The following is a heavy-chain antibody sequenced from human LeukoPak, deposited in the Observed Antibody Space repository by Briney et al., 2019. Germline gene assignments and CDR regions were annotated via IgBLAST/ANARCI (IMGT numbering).Heavy chain of an antibody. J-gene: IGHJ4*02. CDR2: ISNSGAGT. Sequence: GGSLRLSCAASGFTFSSYAMSWVRQAPGKGLEWVSAISNSGAGTYYPDSVKGRFTISRDNSKNTLYLQMNSLRAEDTAVYHCAKERYCTNGVCYIYFDYWGQGTLVTVSS. CDR1: GFTFSSYA. CDR3: AKERYCTNGVCYIYFDY. V-gene: IGHV3-23*01. D-gene: IGHD2-8*01.